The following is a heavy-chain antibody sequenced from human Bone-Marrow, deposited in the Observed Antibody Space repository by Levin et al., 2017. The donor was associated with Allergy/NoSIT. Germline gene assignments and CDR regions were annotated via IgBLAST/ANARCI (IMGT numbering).Heavy chain of an antibody. D-gene: IGHD2-15*01. Sequence: GGSLRLSCEVSGLNFTNFSLIWVRQAPGKGLEWVSSISSKNEIIHYADSVKGRFTLSLSQAQNSLHLQMNSLRAEDTAVYYCGGYCSGSTCSAPSYFDYWGQGNLVTVSS. CDR1: GLNFTNFS. J-gene: IGHJ4*02. V-gene: IGHV3-48*01. CDR2: ISSKNEII. CDR3: GGYCSGSTCSAPSYFDY.